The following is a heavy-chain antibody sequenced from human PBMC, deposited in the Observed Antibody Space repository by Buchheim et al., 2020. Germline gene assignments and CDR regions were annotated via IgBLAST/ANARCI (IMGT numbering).Heavy chain of an antibody. CDR3: ARGILTGYFWFDP. CDR2: IYHSGST. Sequence: QVQLQESGPGLVKPSQTLSLTCAVSGGSISSGGYSWSWIRQPPGKGLEWIGYIYHSGSTYYNPSLKSRVTISVDRSKNQFSLKLSSVTAADTAVYYCARGILTGYFWFDPWGQGTL. J-gene: IGHJ5*02. V-gene: IGHV4-30-2*01. D-gene: IGHD3-9*01. CDR1: GGSISSGGYS.